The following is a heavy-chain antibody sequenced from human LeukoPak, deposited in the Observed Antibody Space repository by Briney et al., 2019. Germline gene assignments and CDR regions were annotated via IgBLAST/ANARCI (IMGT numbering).Heavy chain of an antibody. CDR3: ARDLMVRGVMGLFDY. V-gene: IGHV4-39*07. D-gene: IGHD3-10*01. CDR1: GGSISSSSYY. J-gene: IGHJ4*02. Sequence: SETLSLTCTVSGGSISSSSYYWGWIRQPPGKGLEWIGIIYYSGSTYYNPSLKSRVTISVDTSKNQFSLKLSSVTAADTAVYYCARDLMVRGVMGLFDYWGQGTLVTVSS. CDR2: IYYSGST.